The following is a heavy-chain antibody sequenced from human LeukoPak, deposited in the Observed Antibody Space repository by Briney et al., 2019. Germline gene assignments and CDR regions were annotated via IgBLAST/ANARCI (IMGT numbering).Heavy chain of an antibody. V-gene: IGHV6-1*01. J-gene: IGHJ4*02. D-gene: IGHD3-22*01. Sequence: SQTLSLTCAISGDSVSSNSAAWNWIRQSPSRGLEWLGRTYYRSKWYNDYVVSVKSRITINPDTSKNQFSLQLNSVTPEDTAVYYCAREVRNYYDSSGYYPLGYWGQGTLVTVSS. CDR2: TYYRSKWYN. CDR3: AREVRNYYDSSGYYPLGY. CDR1: GDSVSSNSAA.